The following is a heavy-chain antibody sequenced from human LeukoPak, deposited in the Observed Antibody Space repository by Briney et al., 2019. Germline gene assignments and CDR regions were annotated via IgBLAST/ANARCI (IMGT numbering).Heavy chain of an antibody. CDR2: ISSSSSYI. CDR3: ARDAGGRTQREGWFDP. V-gene: IGHV3-21*01. Sequence: GGSLRLSCAASGFTFSSYSMNWVRQAPRKGLEWVSSISSSSSYIYYADSLKGRFTISRDNAKNSLYLQMNSLRVEDTAVYYCARDAGGRTQREGWFDPWGQGTLVTVSS. J-gene: IGHJ5*02. D-gene: IGHD1-26*01. CDR1: GFTFSSYS.